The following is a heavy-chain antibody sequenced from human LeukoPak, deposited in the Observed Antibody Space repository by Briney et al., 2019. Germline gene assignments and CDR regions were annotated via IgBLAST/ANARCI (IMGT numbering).Heavy chain of an antibody. V-gene: IGHV4-59*01. D-gene: IGHD6-19*01. CDR2: IYYSGST. CDR3: ARRGPIAVAGHFDD. J-gene: IGHJ4*02. Sequence: SETLSPTCTVSSRSIISYYWSCIRQPPGKGLEWIGYIYYSGSTNYNPSLKSRVTISVDTSKSHFSLNLDSVTAADTTVYYCARRGPIAVAGHFDDWGQGTLVTVSS. CDR1: SRSIISYY.